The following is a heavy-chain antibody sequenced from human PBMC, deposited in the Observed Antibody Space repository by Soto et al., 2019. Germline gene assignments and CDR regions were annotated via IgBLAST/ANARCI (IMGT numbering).Heavy chain of an antibody. V-gene: IGHV3-11*01. Sequence: QVQLVESGGGVVKPAGSLRLSCAASGFTFSDYFMSWIRQAPGKGLEWVSFISGSGGSTYSADSVKGRFTISRDNSKNTLYLQMTTLSAEDTAVYYCAKDLRAAPYYFDMDVWGQGTSVTVSS. J-gene: IGHJ6*02. D-gene: IGHD6-13*01. CDR1: GFTFSDYF. CDR2: ISGSGGST. CDR3: AKDLRAAPYYFDMDV.